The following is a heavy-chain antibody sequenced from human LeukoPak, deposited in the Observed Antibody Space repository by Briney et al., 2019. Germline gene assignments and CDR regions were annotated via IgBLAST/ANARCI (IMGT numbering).Heavy chain of an antibody. Sequence: SETLSLTCAVYGGSFSDYYWSWIRQPPGKGLGWIGEINHSERTNYNPSLKGRVTISVDTSKNQFSLKLSSVTAADTAVYYCASRKYDFWSASYPNWFDPWGQGNLVTVSS. D-gene: IGHD3-3*01. CDR1: GGSFSDYY. CDR2: INHSERT. J-gene: IGHJ5*02. V-gene: IGHV4-34*01. CDR3: ASRKYDFWSASYPNWFDP.